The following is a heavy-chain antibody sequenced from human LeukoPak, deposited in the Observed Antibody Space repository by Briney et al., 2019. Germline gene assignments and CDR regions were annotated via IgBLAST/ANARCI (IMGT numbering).Heavy chain of an antibody. D-gene: IGHD1-26*01. CDR3: AKDRGGSYRNFDC. J-gene: IGHJ4*02. V-gene: IGHV3-9*01. Sequence: GGSLRLSCAASGFTFDDYAMHWVRQAPGKGLEWVSGISWNSGSIGYADSVKGRFTISRDNAKNSLYLQMNSLRAEDTALYYCAKDRGGSYRNFDCWGQGTLVTVSS. CDR1: GFTFDDYA. CDR2: ISWNSGSI.